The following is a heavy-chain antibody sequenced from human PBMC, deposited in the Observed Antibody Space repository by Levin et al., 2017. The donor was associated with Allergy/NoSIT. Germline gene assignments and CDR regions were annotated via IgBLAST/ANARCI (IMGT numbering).Heavy chain of an antibody. CDR1: GFTFSDFF. CDR2: ISTGSSYI. D-gene: IGHD6-13*01. CDR3: ARFISAARNYYYGMDV. J-gene: IGHJ6*02. Sequence: SCEASGFTFSDFFMSWVRRAPGKGLDWVAYISTGSSYINYADSVKGRFTISRDNAKNSLYLQMNSLRADDTAVYSCARFISAARNYYYGMDVWGQGTTVTVSS. V-gene: IGHV3-11*03.